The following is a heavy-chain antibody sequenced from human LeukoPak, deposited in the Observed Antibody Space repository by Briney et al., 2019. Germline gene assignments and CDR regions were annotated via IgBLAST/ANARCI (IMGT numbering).Heavy chain of an antibody. V-gene: IGHV3-74*01. Sequence: GSLRLSCAASGFTFSNYWVHWVRQAPGKGLVWVSCIETNGRSAFYADSVKGRFTISRDNAKNSLYLQMNSLRAEDTAVYYCAELGITMIGGVWGKGTTVTISS. CDR2: IETNGRSA. CDR1: GFTFSNYW. CDR3: AELGITMIGGV. D-gene: IGHD3-10*02. J-gene: IGHJ6*04.